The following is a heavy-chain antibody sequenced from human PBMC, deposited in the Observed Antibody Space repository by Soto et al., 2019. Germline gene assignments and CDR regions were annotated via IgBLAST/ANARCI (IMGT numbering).Heavy chain of an antibody. CDR2: INPNSGGT. D-gene: IGHD3-10*01. CDR1: GYTFTGYY. CDR3: ARTLSEKGNAFDI. V-gene: IGHV1-2*04. Sequence: ASVKVSCKASGYTFTGYYMHWVRQAPGQGLEWMGWINPNSGGTNYAQKFQGWVTMTRDTSISTAYMELSRLRSDDTAVYYCARTLSEKGNAFDIWGQGTMGTVS. J-gene: IGHJ3*02.